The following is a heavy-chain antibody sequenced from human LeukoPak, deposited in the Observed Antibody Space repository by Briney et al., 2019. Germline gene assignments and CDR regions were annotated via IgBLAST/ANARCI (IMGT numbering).Heavy chain of an antibody. CDR3: VRDFRFLDDY. CDR2: IKQDGSEK. D-gene: IGHD3-3*01. V-gene: IGHV3-7*01. CDR1: GFTLSTYW. J-gene: IGHJ4*02. Sequence: PGGSLRLSCAASGFTLSTYWITWVRQAPGKGLEWLANIKQDGSEKYYVESGKGRFTISRDNAKNSLYLQMNSLRAEDTAMYYCVRDFRFLDDYWGQGTLVTVSS.